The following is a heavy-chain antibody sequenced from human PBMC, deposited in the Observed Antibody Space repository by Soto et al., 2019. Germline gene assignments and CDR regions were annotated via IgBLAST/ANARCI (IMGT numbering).Heavy chain of an antibody. CDR3: AREKGAGAVAGPDFDY. CDR1: GYTFTSYY. Sequence: QVQLVQSGAEVKKPGASVKVSCKASGYTFTSYYMHWVRQAPGQGLEWMGIINPSGGSTNYAQKFQGRATMTRDTSTSTVYMELSSLRSEDTAVYYCAREKGAGAVAGPDFDYWGQGTLVTVSS. D-gene: IGHD6-19*01. J-gene: IGHJ4*02. V-gene: IGHV1-46*03. CDR2: INPSGGST.